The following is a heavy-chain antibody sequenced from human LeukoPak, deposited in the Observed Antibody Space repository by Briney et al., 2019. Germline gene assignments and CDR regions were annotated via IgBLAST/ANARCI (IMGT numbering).Heavy chain of an antibody. CDR3: AAERVVVTAIRRYFDY. CDR2: VFYNGAT. Sequence: SETLSLTCIVSGGSISSSIYYWAWVRQPPGKGLEWIGTVFYNGATQYSPSLRSRVTISIDTSTNQFSLKLTSVTAADTALYYCAAERVVVTAIRRYFDYWGQGTLVTVSS. V-gene: IGHV4-39*07. J-gene: IGHJ4*02. CDR1: GGSISSSIYY. D-gene: IGHD2-21*02.